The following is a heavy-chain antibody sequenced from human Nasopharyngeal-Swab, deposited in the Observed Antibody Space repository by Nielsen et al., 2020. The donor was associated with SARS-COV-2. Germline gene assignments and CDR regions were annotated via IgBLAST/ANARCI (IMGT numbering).Heavy chain of an antibody. Sequence: GGSLRLSCKGSGYSFTSYWIGWVRQMPGKGLEWMGIIYPGDSDTRYSPSFQGQVTISADKSISTAYLQWSSLKASDTAMYYCARDEGVYSSSSRGAFDIWDQGTMVTVSS. CDR1: GYSFTSYW. CDR3: ARDEGVYSSSSRGAFDI. CDR2: IYPGDSDT. D-gene: IGHD6-6*01. J-gene: IGHJ3*02. V-gene: IGHV5-51*01.